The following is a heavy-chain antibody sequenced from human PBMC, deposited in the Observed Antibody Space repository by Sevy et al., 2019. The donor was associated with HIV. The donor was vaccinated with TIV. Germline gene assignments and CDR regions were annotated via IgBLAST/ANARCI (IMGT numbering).Heavy chain of an antibody. Sequence: ASVKVSCKASGYTFTSYDINWVRQATGQGVEWMGWMNHNRGNTGYAQKFQGRVTKTRNTSMSIAYMELSSLRSEDTAVYYCARGHYGSGDWGQGTLVTVSS. CDR1: GYTFTSYD. CDR2: MNHNRGNT. CDR3: ARGHYGSGD. V-gene: IGHV1-8*01. D-gene: IGHD3-10*01. J-gene: IGHJ4*02.